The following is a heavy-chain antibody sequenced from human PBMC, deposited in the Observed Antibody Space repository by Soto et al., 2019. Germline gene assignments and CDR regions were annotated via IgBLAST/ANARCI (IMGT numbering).Heavy chain of an antibody. Sequence: QVQLVQSGAEVKNPGASVKVSCKASGYTFTRYGIGWARQAPGQGLEWMGWIKTYNGNTNYAQNVQGRVTLXTXTXXSTAYMELRSLRSNDTAIYYCAMVDVYVTPSPQDVWGQGTTVIVSS. J-gene: IGHJ6*02. CDR1: GYTFTRYG. V-gene: IGHV1-18*01. D-gene: IGHD3-16*01. CDR3: AMVDVYVTPSPQDV. CDR2: IKTYNGNT.